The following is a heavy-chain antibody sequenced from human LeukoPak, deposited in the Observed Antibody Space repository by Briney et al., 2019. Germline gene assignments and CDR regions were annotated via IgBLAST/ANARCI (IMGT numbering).Heavy chain of an antibody. Sequence: GGSLQISCKGSGYNFTKYWIAWVRQMPGKGLEWMGVIYPGDSDIRYSPSFQGQVPISADKSTSTAYLQWSSLKASDTAMYYCARHFGYSRYDGDYWGQGTLVTVSS. CDR3: ARHFGYSRYDGDY. D-gene: IGHD5-12*01. V-gene: IGHV5-51*01. J-gene: IGHJ4*02. CDR2: IYPGDSDI. CDR1: GYNFTKYW.